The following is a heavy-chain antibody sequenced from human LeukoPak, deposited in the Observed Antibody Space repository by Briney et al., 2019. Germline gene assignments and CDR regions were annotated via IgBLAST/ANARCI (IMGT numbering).Heavy chain of an antibody. Sequence: GGSLRLSCAASGFIFSNAWMSWVRKAPGKGLECVGRIKSKTDGGTSDYAAPVKGRFAISRGDTKNTLYLQMYSLKTEDTALYCCKTNLHDCGGGCLYYFDYWGQGTLVTVSS. D-gene: IGHD2-21*02. V-gene: IGHV3-15*01. CDR2: IKSKTDGGTS. J-gene: IGHJ4*02. CDR3: KTNLHDCGGGCLYYFDY. CDR1: GFIFSNAW.